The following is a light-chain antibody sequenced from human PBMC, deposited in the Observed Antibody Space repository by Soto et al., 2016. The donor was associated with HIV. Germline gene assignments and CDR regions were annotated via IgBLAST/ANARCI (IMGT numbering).Light chain of an antibody. CDR2: GKN. CDR1: SLRSYY. CDR3: NSRDSSGNRV. V-gene: IGLV3-19*01. Sequence: SSELTQDPAVSVALGQTVRITYQGDSLRSYYASRYQQKPGQAPVLVIYGKNNRPSGIPDRFSGSSSGNTASLTITGAQAEDEADYYCNSRDSSGNRVFGGGTKLTVL. J-gene: IGLJ3*02.